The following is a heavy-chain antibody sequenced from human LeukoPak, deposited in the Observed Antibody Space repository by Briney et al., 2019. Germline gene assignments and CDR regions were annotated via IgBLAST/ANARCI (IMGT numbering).Heavy chain of an antibody. J-gene: IGHJ4*02. D-gene: IGHD2-2*01. V-gene: IGHV3-23*01. CDR1: GFTFNIYA. CDR2: ISGSGGST. Sequence: GGSLRLSCAASGFTFNIYAMTWVRQAPGKGLEWVSGISGSGGSTYYADSVKGRFTISRDNSKNTLYLQMNSLRAEDTAVYYCTKDHTLYCSSTSCYAPSFDYWGQGTLVTVSS. CDR3: TKDHTLYCSSTSCYAPSFDY.